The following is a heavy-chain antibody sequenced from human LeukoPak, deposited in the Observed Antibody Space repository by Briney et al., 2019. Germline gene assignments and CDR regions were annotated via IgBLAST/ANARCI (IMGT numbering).Heavy chain of an antibody. CDR1: GFNFGGYY. CDR3: ARARGLGIGAYFDY. CDR2: ISDDSYRT. V-gene: IGHV3-11*01. J-gene: IGHJ4*02. Sequence: GGSLRLSCIASGFNFGGYYMGWIRQAPGKGLEWVSYISDDSYRTPYGDSVKGRFTISRDNAKSSLYLQMDNLRVEDTAVYYCARARGLGIGAYFDYWGQGTLVTVSS. D-gene: IGHD4-17*01.